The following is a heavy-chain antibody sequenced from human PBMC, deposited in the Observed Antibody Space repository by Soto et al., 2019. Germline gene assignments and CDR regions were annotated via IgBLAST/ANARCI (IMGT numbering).Heavy chain of an antibody. CDR1: GFTFGSYA. J-gene: IGHJ4*02. CDR3: AQDFGGRRPFHY. V-gene: IGHV3-23*01. Sequence: EVQLLESGGGLVQPGGSLRLSCAASGFTFGSYAMTWVRQAPGKGLEWVSALTGSGASTYYADSVRSRFIISRENSKNTLYLQMYSLRAEDTAVYYCAQDFGGRRPFHYWGQGTLVTVSS. D-gene: IGHD1-26*01. CDR2: LTGSGAST.